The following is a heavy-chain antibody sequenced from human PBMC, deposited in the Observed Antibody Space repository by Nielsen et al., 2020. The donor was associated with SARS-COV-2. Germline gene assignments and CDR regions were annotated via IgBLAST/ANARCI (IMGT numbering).Heavy chain of an antibody. Sequence: LRLSCTVSGGSISSYYWSWIRQPPGKGLEWIGYIYYSGSTNYNPSLKSRVTISVDTSKNQFSLKLSSVTAADTAVYYCARGVSYYFDYWGQGTLVTVSS. CDR3: ARGVSYYFDY. CDR1: GGSISSYY. CDR2: IYYSGST. J-gene: IGHJ4*02. V-gene: IGHV4-59*13.